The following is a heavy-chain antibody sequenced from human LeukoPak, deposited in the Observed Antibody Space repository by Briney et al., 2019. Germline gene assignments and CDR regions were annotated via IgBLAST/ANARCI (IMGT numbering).Heavy chain of an antibody. J-gene: IGHJ4*01. V-gene: IGHV3-23*01. CDR3: ARGPYPDY. CDR2: ISGSGYST. Sequence: GGSLRLSCVASGFTFNNYAMTWVRQAPGKGLEWVSAISGSGYSTYYADSVKGRFTISRDNSKNTLYLQMNSLRAEDTAVYYCARGPYPDYWGHGTLVTVSS. CDR1: GFTFNNYA.